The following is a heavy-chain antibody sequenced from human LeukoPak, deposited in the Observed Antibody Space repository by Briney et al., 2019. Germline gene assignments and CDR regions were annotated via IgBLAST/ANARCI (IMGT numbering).Heavy chain of an antibody. V-gene: IGHV4-34*01. CDR1: GGSFSGYY. CDR2: INHSGST. J-gene: IGHJ6*02. D-gene: IGHD2-2*01. CDR3: ARERLVGSYYYGMDV. Sequence: SETLSLTCAVYGGSFSGYYWSWIRQPPGKGLEWIGEINHSGSTNYNPSLKSRVTISVDTSKNQFSLKLSSVTAADTAVYYCARERLVGSYYYGMDVWGQGTTVTVSS.